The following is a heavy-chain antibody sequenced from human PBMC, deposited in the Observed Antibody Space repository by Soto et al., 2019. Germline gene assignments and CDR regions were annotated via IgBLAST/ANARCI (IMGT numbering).Heavy chain of an antibody. CDR1: GFTASINY. V-gene: IGHV3-53*01. CDR2: FYAGGST. Sequence: GGSLRLSCADSGFTASINYMSWVRQAPGKGLEWVSLFYAGGSTYYADSVKGRFTISRDTSKNTLYLQMSSLRVDDTAVYYCARGYESSSRSVAYWGQGIPVTVSS. CDR3: ARGYESSSRSVAY. D-gene: IGHD6-13*01. J-gene: IGHJ4*02.